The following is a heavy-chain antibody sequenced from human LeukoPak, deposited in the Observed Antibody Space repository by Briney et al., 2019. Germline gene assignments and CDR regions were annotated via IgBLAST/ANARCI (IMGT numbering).Heavy chain of an antibody. Sequence: GASVKVSCTASGYTFTSYDINWVRQATGQGLEWMGWMNPKSGNTGYAQKFQGRVTMTRDTSRSTAYMELGGLRPEDTAVYYCARVTGSIDYWGQGTLVTVSS. CDR2: MNPKSGNT. V-gene: IGHV1-8*01. D-gene: IGHD1-26*01. J-gene: IGHJ4*02. CDR1: GYTFTSYD. CDR3: ARVTGSIDY.